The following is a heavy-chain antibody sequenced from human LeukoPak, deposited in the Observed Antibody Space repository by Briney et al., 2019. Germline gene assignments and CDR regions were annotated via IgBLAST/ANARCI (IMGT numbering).Heavy chain of an antibody. V-gene: IGHV3-21*04. CDR3: ARDSEGEEAAAGTHPEWFDP. CDR1: EFTFSSYN. D-gene: IGHD6-13*01. J-gene: IGHJ5*02. CDR2: ISSFSSYI. Sequence: GGSLRLSCAASEFTFSSYNMNWVRQAPGKGLEWVSSISSFSSYIYYADSVKGRFTISRDNAKNSLYLQMSSLRAEDTAGYYCARDSEGEEAAAGTHPEWFDPWGQGTLVTVSS.